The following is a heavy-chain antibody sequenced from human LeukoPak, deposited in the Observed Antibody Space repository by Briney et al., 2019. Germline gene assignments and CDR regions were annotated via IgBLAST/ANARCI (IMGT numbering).Heavy chain of an antibody. CDR3: ARQGAVAGLDDAFDI. Sequence: ASVKVSCKASGYTFTGYYMHWVRQAPGQGLEWMGWINPNNGGTNYAQKFQGRVTMTRDTSISTAYMELSRLRSDDTAVYYCARQGAVAGLDDAFDIWGQGTMVTVSS. CDR1: GYTFTGYY. V-gene: IGHV1-2*02. CDR2: INPNNGGT. D-gene: IGHD6-19*01. J-gene: IGHJ3*02.